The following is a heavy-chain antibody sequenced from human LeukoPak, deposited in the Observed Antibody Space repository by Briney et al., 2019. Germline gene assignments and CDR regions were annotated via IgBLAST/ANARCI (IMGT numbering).Heavy chain of an antibody. J-gene: IGHJ4*02. V-gene: IGHV3-64*02. CDR1: GFTFSSYA. CDR3: ARGSSGWLFSEFAY. CDR2: ISSNGGST. D-gene: IGHD6-19*01. Sequence: GGSLRLSCAASGFTFSSYAMHWVRQAPGKGLEYVSAISSNGGSTYYADSVKGRFTISRDNSKNTLYLQMGSLRAEDMAVYYCARGSSGWLFSEFAYWGQGTLVTVSS.